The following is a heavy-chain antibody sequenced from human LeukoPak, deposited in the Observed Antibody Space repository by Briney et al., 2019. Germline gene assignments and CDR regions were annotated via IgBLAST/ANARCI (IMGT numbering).Heavy chain of an antibody. CDR2: FYYSGSA. Sequence: SQTLSLTCAVSGGSISSGGYYWSWIRQPPGKGLEWIGYFYYSGSAYYNPSLKSRLTISADTSKNRFSLKLSSVTAADTAVYYCARDRTMVGGHHYWGQGTLVTVSS. V-gene: IGHV4-31*11. CDR3: ARDRTMVGGHHY. J-gene: IGHJ4*02. CDR1: GGSISSGGYY. D-gene: IGHD3-10*01.